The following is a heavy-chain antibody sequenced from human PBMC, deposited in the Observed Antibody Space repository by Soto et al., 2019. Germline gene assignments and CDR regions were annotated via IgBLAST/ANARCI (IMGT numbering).Heavy chain of an antibody. CDR3: ARHDEMATIYGY. CDR2: IDPSDSYT. D-gene: IGHD5-12*01. J-gene: IGHJ4*02. CDR1: GYIFTSYW. V-gene: IGHV5-10-1*01. Sequence: RGESLKISCKGSGYIFTSYWISWVRQMPGKGLEWMGRIDPSDSYTNYSPSFQGHVTISADKSISTAYLQWSSLKASDTAMYYCARHDEMATIYGYWGQGTLVTVSS.